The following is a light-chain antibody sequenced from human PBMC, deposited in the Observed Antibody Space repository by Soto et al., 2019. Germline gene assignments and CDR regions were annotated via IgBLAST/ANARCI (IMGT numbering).Light chain of an antibody. CDR1: SRDVGGSNF. CDR2: EVS. J-gene: IGLJ1*01. V-gene: IGLV2-14*01. CDR3: SSYTSSSTIDV. Sequence: QSVLLQPASVSGSPGQSITISGTETSRDVGGSNFVSWYQHHPPRAPKLLIYEVSYRPPGVPSRSFGPKSAKPASRPTPGLQAEDEADYYCSSYTSSSTIDVFGVGTKVTVL.